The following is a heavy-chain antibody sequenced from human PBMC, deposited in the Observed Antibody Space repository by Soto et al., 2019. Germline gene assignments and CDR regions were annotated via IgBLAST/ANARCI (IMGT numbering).Heavy chain of an antibody. V-gene: IGHV3-53*01. Sequence: GGSLRLSCAASGFTVTNSYMAWVRQAPGKGLEWVSVVYTSGRTYHADSVKGRFTVSRDISTNMFFLQMNKLSAEDMATYYCARAGFQRLYFDLWGRGTLVSLSS. CDR3: ARAGFQRLYFDL. CDR1: GFTVTNSY. J-gene: IGHJ4*02. D-gene: IGHD3-3*01. CDR2: VYTSGRT.